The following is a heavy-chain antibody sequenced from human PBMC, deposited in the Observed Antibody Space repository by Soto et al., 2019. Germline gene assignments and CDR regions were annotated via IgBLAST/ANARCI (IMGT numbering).Heavy chain of an antibody. CDR2: VYPGDSET. CDR3: ARQRRGVIITFYGMDV. D-gene: IGHD3-10*01. J-gene: IGHJ6*02. CDR1: GYTFTSNW. Sequence: GESLKISCKGSGYTFTSNWIGWVRQMPGKGLEWMGIVYPGDSETRYSPSFQGQVTISADKSINTAYLQWSSLKASDTAIYYCARQRRGVIITFYGMDVWGQGTTVTVSS. V-gene: IGHV5-51*01.